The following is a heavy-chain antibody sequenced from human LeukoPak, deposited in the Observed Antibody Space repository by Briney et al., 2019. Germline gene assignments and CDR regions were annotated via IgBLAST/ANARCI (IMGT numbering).Heavy chain of an antibody. J-gene: IGHJ6*02. CDR2: IYYSGST. CDR1: GVSISSSSYY. CDR3: ARINGRITIRYGMDV. D-gene: IGHD3-10*01. Sequence: SETLSLTCTVSGVSISSSSYYWGWIRQPPGKWLEWIGSIYYSGSTYYNPSLKSRVTISVDTSKNQFSLKLSSVTAADTAVYYCARINGRITIRYGMDVWGQGTTVTVSS. V-gene: IGHV4-39*07.